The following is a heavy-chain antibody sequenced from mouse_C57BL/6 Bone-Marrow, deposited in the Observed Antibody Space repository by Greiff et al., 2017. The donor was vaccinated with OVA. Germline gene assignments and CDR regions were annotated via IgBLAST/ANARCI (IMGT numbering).Heavy chain of an antibody. Sequence: QVQLQQPGAELVKPGASVKLSCKASGYTFTSYWMQWVKQRPGQGLEWIGEIDPSDRYTNYNQKFKGKATLTVDTSSSTAYMQLSSLTSEDAAVYYCARRLYSNFYYAMDYWGQGTSVTVSS. CDR2: IDPSDRYT. V-gene: IGHV1-50*01. D-gene: IGHD2-5*01. CDR3: ARRLYSNFYYAMDY. J-gene: IGHJ4*01. CDR1: GYTFTSYW.